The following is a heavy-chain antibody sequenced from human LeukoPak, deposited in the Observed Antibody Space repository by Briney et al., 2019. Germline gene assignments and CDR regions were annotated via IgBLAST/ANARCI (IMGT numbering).Heavy chain of an antibody. CDR1: GYTFTDYY. V-gene: IGHV1-2*02. CDR3: ATEGGGRGFDY. CDR2: INLNSGGT. D-gene: IGHD3-16*01. Sequence: ASVKVSCKASGYTFTDYYMQWVRQAPGQGLEWMGWINLNSGGTNYAQNFQGRVTITRDTSISTAYMELSRLSSDDTAVYYCATEGGGRGFDYWGQGTLVTVSS. J-gene: IGHJ4*02.